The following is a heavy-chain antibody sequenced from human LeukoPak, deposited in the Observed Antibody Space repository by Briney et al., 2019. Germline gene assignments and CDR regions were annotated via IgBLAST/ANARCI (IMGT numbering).Heavy chain of an antibody. Sequence: GGSLRLSCAASGSTFSSYSMNWVRQAPGKGLEWVSYISSSSSTIYYADSVKGRFTISRDNAKNSLYLQMNSLRDEDTAVYYCARDRGRSSSSGYFDYWGQGTLVTVSS. D-gene: IGHD6-6*01. V-gene: IGHV3-48*02. CDR1: GSTFSSYS. J-gene: IGHJ4*02. CDR2: ISSSSSTI. CDR3: ARDRGRSSSSGYFDY.